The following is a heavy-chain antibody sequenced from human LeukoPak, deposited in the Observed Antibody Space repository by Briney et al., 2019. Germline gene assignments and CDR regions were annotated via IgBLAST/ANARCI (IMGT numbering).Heavy chain of an antibody. D-gene: IGHD6-19*01. CDR2: IKQDGGEK. V-gene: IGHV3-7*01. Sequence: GESLRLSCAASGFTFSSYAMSWVRQAPGKGLEWVANIKQDGGEKYYVDSVKGRFTISRDNAKNSLYLQMNSLRAEDTAVYYCARDADPYSSGANAFDIWGQGTMVTVSS. J-gene: IGHJ3*02. CDR1: GFTFSSYA. CDR3: ARDADPYSSGANAFDI.